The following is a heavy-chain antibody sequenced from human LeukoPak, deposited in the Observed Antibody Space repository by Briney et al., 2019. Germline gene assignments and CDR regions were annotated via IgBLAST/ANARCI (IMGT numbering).Heavy chain of an antibody. CDR1: GYTFTDYY. CDR2: MNPNSGNT. V-gene: IGHV1-8*02. CDR3: ARESRGSYSRGLDI. D-gene: IGHD1-26*01. J-gene: IGHJ3*02. Sequence: EASVKVSCKASGYTFTDYYMHWVRQAPGQGLEWMGWMNPNSGNTGYAQKFQGRVTMTRNTSISTAYMELSSLRSEDTAVYYCARESRGSYSRGLDIWGQGTMVTVSS.